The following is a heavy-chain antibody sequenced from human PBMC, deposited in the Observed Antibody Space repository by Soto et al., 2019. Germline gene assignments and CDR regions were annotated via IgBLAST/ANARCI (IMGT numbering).Heavy chain of an antibody. V-gene: IGHV3-30*18. Sequence: QEQVVESGGGVVQPGRSLRISCVTSGFTFSNFGMHWVRQAPGKGLEWLAVISYDAKKIFYADSVKGRFNISRDDSKNTVYLEMSSLRPEDTAVYYCAKDGRIAVAATGWLDPWGQGTLVAVSS. CDR3: AKDGRIAVAATGWLDP. CDR1: GFTFSNFG. D-gene: IGHD6-19*01. J-gene: IGHJ5*02. CDR2: ISYDAKKI.